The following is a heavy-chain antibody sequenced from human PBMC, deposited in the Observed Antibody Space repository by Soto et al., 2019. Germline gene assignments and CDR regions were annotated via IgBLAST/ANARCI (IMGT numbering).Heavy chain of an antibody. Sequence: ASVKVSCKASGYTFISYGISWVRQAPGQGLEWMGWISAYNGNTNYAQKLQGRVTMTTDTSTSTAYMELRSLRSDDTAVYYCAREMGGVGRDAFDIWGQGTMVTVSS. CDR1: GYTFISYG. J-gene: IGHJ3*02. D-gene: IGHD2-8*02. V-gene: IGHV1-18*01. CDR2: ISAYNGNT. CDR3: AREMGGVGRDAFDI.